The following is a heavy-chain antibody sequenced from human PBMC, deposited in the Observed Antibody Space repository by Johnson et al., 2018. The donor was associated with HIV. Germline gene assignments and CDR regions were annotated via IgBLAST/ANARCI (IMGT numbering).Heavy chain of an antibody. D-gene: IGHD3-22*01. Sequence: EVQLVESGGGLVKPGGSLRLSCAASGFTFDDYGMSWVRQAPGKGLEWVSGINWSGGSTGYADSVKGRFTISRDNGKNSLYLQMNSLRAEDTALYYCTSGRLTYYYDSSGDDAFDIWGQGTMVTVSS. CDR2: INWSGGST. V-gene: IGHV3-20*04. J-gene: IGHJ3*02. CDR3: TSGRLTYYYDSSGDDAFDI. CDR1: GFTFDDYG.